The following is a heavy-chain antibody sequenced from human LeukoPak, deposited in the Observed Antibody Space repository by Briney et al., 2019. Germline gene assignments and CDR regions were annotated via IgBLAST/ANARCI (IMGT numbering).Heavy chain of an antibody. J-gene: IGHJ6*03. V-gene: IGHV3-23*01. CDR2: ISGSGGST. CDR1: GFTFSSYA. Sequence: VGSLRLSCAASGFTFSSYAMSWVRQAPGKGLEWVSAISGSGGSTYYADSVKGRFTISRDNSKNTLYLQMNSLRAEDTAVYYCAKGSGYRYGYDYYYYMDVWGKGTTVTVSS. CDR3: AKGSGYRYGYDYYYYMDV. D-gene: IGHD5-18*01.